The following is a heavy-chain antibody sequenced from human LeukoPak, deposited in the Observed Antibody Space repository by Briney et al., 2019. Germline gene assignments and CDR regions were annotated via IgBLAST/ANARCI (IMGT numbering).Heavy chain of an antibody. V-gene: IGHV3-30*18. CDR3: AKAGYYYDSSGYSLKALDY. Sequence: GGSLRLSCAASGFTFSSYDMHWVRQAPGKGLEWVAVISNDGSNKYYADSVKGRFTVSRDISKNTLFLQMNSLRAEDTAVYSCAKAGYYYDSSGYSLKALDYWGQGTLVTVSS. CDR2: ISNDGSNK. CDR1: GFTFSSYD. J-gene: IGHJ4*02. D-gene: IGHD3-22*01.